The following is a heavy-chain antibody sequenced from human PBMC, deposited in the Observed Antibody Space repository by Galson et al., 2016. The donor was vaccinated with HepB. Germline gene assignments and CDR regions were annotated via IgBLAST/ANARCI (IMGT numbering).Heavy chain of an antibody. CDR1: GSSITTYS. D-gene: IGHD3-22*01. CDR3: ARHALFYDNSVGTYYYFDV. Sequence: SETLSLTCSVSGSSITTYSWSWIRQSPGKGLEWIGYISHSGGTDYNPSLKSRLTISVDKSKNQFSLSLTSVTAADTAVYFCARHALFYDNSVGTYYYFDVWGRGTQVTVSS. V-gene: IGHV4-59*08. CDR2: ISHSGGT. J-gene: IGHJ2*01.